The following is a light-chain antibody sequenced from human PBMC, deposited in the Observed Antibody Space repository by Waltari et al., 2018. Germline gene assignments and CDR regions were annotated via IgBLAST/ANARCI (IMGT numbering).Light chain of an antibody. V-gene: IGKV2-28*01. J-gene: IGKJ2*01. Sequence: IVMTQSPLSLPVTPVEPASIPCSSSQSLLHSSGYNFVDWYLQKPGQSPQLLIYLGSNRASGVPDRFSGSGSGTDFILKISRVEAEDVGIYYCMQALQAPRTFGQGTKLEIK. CDR1: QSLLHSSGYNF. CDR2: LGS. CDR3: MQALQAPRT.